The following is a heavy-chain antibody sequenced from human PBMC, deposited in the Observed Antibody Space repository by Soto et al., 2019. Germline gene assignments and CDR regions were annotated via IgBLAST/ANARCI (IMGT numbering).Heavy chain of an antibody. J-gene: IGHJ4*02. V-gene: IGHV1-2*02. CDR1: GYFFTSYY. CDR3: AREYTCGGEIFSFAL. Sequence: QVQLVQSGAEVEKPGASVKVSCKTSGYFFTSYYIHWVRQAPGQGLEWMGWINPNNGDTNTAQKMNGRPTMTSDTSIYTDYLKITSLRSDDTALYSCAREYTCGGEIFSFALWGQGTLVTVSS. CDR2: INPNNGDT. D-gene: IGHD2-21*01.